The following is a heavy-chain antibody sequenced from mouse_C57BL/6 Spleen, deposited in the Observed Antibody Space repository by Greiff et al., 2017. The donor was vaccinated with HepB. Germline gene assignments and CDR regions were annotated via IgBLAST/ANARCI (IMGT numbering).Heavy chain of an antibody. CDR3: ARWDYGSSYDAY. D-gene: IGHD1-1*01. V-gene: IGHV1-81*01. J-gene: IGHJ3*01. Sequence: QVQLQQSGAELARPGASVKLSCKASGYTFTSYGISWVKQRTGQGLEWIGEIYPRSGNTYYNEKFKGKATLTADKSSSTAYMELRSLTSEDSAVYFCARWDYGSSYDAYWGQGTLVTVSA. CDR2: IYPRSGNT. CDR1: GYTFTSYG.